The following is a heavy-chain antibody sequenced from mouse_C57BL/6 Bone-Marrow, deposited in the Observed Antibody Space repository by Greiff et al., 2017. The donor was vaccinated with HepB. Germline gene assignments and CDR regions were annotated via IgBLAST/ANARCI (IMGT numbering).Heavy chain of an antibody. Sequence: QVQLQQPGAELVRPGTSVKLSCKASGYTFTSYWMHWVKQRPGQGLEWIGVIDPSDSYTNYNQKFKGKATLTVDTSSSTAYMQLSSLTSEDSAVYYCARGPYYYGSGYGYWGQGTTLTVSS. CDR3: ARGPYYYGSGYGY. CDR2: IDPSDSYT. D-gene: IGHD1-1*01. CDR1: GYTFTSYW. J-gene: IGHJ2*01. V-gene: IGHV1-59*01.